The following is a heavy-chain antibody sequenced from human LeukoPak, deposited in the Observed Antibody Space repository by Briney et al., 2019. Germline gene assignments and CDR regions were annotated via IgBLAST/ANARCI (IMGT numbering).Heavy chain of an antibody. CDR2: ISSDGSST. CDR3: ARFRNYGMDV. Sequence: GRSLRLSCEASGFTFRNYWMHWVRQAPGMGLVWVSRISSDGSSTMYADSVKGRFTISRDNAKNTLYLQMNSLRAEDTAVYYCARFRNYGMDVWGQGTTVTVSS. CDR1: GFTFRNYW. J-gene: IGHJ6*02. V-gene: IGHV3-74*03. D-gene: IGHD1-14*01.